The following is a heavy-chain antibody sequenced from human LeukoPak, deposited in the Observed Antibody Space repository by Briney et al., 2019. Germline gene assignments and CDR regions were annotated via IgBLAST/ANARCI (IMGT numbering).Heavy chain of an antibody. CDR1: GGSISSYY. V-gene: IGHV4-59*08. D-gene: IGHD3-10*01. J-gene: IGHJ4*02. CDR3: ARLLGDPDY. Sequence: SETLSLTCTVSGGSISSYYWSWIRQPPGKGLEWIGYIYYSGSTNYNPSLKSRVTISVDTSKNQFSLKLSSVTAADTAGYYCARLLGDPDYWGQGTLVTVSS. CDR2: IYYSGST.